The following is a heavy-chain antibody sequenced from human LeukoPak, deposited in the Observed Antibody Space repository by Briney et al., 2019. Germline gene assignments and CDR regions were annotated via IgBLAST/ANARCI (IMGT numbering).Heavy chain of an antibody. CDR1: GVSISSYY. D-gene: IGHD6-6*01. Sequence: SETLSLTCTVSGVSISSYYWSWIRQHPGKGLAWFGYIYYSGSPYYHPSLKSRVTISVDTSKNQFSLKLSSVTAADTAVYYCARGTAARPGWFDPWGQGTLVTVSS. CDR3: ARGTAARPGWFDP. J-gene: IGHJ5*02. CDR2: IYYSGSP. V-gene: IGHV4-59*06.